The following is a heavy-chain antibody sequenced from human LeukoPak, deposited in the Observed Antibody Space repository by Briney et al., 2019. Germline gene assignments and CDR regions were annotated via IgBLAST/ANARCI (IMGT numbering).Heavy chain of an antibody. Sequence: SETLSLTCTVSGGSISSYYWNWIRQPAGKGLEWIGRIYSSGNTNYNPSLKSRVSMSVDTSKNQFSLKLSSVTAADTAVYYCARDQGEDSGTYFRYYYYYYLDVWGKGTTVNVSS. CDR2: IYSSGNT. D-gene: IGHD1-26*01. V-gene: IGHV4-4*07. CDR3: ARDQGEDSGTYFRYYYYYYLDV. CDR1: GGSISSYY. J-gene: IGHJ6*03.